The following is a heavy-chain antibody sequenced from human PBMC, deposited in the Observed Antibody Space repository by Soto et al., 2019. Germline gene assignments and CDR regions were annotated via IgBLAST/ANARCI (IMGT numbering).Heavy chain of an antibody. D-gene: IGHD2-21*02. CDR1: GFTFGNYA. CDR3: AKSLVTPSDAFDL. Sequence: GGSLRLSCAASGFTFGNYAMNWVRQAPGKGLEWISSISDPGTSTYYANSVKGRLSMSRDNSKNTLFLQMNRLRADDTAVYFCAKSLVTPSDAFDLWGRGTLVTVSS. CDR2: ISDPGTST. J-gene: IGHJ3*01. V-gene: IGHV3-23*01.